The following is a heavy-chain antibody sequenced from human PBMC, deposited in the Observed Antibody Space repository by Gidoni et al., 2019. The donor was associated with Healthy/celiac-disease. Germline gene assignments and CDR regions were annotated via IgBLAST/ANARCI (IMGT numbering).Heavy chain of an antibody. CDR2: SGSGGST. Sequence: SGSGGSTYYADSVKGRFTISRDNSKNTLYLQMNSLRAEDTAVYYCAKDDDYSNFYDYWGQGTLVTVSS. V-gene: IGHV3-23*01. D-gene: IGHD4-4*01. CDR3: AKDDDYSNFYDY. J-gene: IGHJ4*02.